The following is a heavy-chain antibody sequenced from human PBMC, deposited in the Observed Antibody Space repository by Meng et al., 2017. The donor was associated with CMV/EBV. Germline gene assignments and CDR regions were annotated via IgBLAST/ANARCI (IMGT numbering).Heavy chain of an antibody. D-gene: IGHD2-2*01. CDR1: GYTFTGYY. Sequence: ASVKVSCKASGYTFTGYYMHWVRQAPGQGLEWMGWINPNSGGTNYAQKFQGRVTMTRDTSISTAYMELSRLRSDDMAVYYCAINTCSSTSCYVMGGWFDPWGQGTLVTVSS. CDR2: INPNSGGT. J-gene: IGHJ5*02. CDR3: AINTCSSTSCYVMGGWFDP. V-gene: IGHV1-2*02.